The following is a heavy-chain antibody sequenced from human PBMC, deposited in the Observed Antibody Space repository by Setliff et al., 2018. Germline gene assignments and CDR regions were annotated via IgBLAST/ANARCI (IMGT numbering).Heavy chain of an antibody. J-gene: IGHJ4*02. CDR1: GDSISGRF. D-gene: IGHD5-12*01. Sequence: SETLSLTCTVSGDSISGRFWNWIRQTPDKGLEWIGRVYYSGLDDLNPSLQSRLTISVDTSKNQFSLRLSSVTAADTAVYYCARGGTFRYFDYWGQGTPVTSPQ. CDR2: VYYSGLD. V-gene: IGHV4-59*11. CDR3: ARGGTFRYFDY.